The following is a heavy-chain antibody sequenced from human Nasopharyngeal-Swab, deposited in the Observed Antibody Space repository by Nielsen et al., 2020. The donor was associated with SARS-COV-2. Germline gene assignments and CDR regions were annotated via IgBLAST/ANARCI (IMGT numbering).Heavy chain of an antibody. D-gene: IGHD6-6*01. CDR2: ISSSSSYI. Sequence: VRQAPGKGLEWVSSISSSSSYIYYADSVKGRFTISRHNSKNTLYLQMNSLRVEDTAVYYCARALDPRRYNWLDPWGQGTLVTVSS. V-gene: IGHV3-21*04. J-gene: IGHJ5*02. CDR3: ARALDPRRYNWLDP.